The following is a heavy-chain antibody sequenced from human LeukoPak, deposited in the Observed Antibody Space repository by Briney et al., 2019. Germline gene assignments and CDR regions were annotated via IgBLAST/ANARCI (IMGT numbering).Heavy chain of an antibody. D-gene: IGHD1-26*01. J-gene: IGHJ6*02. CDR3: ARDGGSGNYYGLAYYYAMDV. Sequence: PGGSLRLSCAASGFTFSSHGMHWVRQAPGKGLEWVAAIWYDGNNKYYTDSVKGRFTISRDDSKNTLHLQMNSLRAEDTAVYYCARDGGSGNYYGLAYYYAMDVWGQGTTVTVSS. CDR2: IWYDGNNK. V-gene: IGHV3-33*08. CDR1: GFTFSSHG.